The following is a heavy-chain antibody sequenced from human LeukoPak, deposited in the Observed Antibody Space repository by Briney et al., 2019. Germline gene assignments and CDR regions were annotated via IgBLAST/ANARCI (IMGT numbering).Heavy chain of an antibody. J-gene: IGHJ4*02. CDR1: GYSFTAAYN. Sequence: ASLKVSCKASGYSFTAAYNIHWLRQAPGQEPEFMGWINPSSGDTRYAQKFQGRVTVTRDTIISTAYMELSSLTSDDTAVYYCARDPRGTYDYWGQGSLVTVSS. CDR3: ARDPRGTYDY. CDR2: INPSSGDT. D-gene: IGHD5-12*01. V-gene: IGHV1-2*02.